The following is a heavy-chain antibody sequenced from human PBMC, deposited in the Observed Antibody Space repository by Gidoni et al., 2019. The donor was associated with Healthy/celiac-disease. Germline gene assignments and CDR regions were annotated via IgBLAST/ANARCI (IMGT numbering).Heavy chain of an antibody. V-gene: IGHV3-33*01. CDR1: GFNFSSYG. CDR2: IWYDGRNK. CDR3: AREERALPDY. J-gene: IGHJ4*02. Sequence: QVQLVESGCGVVQPGRSLRLSCAASGFNFSSYGMHWVRQAPGKGLEWVAVIWYDGRNKYYADSVKGRFTISRDNSKNTLYLQMNSLRAEDTAGYYCAREERALPDYWGQGTLVTVSS. D-gene: IGHD1-26*01.